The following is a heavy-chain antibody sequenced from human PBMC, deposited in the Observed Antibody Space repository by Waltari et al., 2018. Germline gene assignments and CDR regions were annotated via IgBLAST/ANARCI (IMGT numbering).Heavy chain of an antibody. CDR3: ARDRRDILTGLGLGGYFDY. V-gene: IGHV1-69*04. J-gene: IGHJ4*02. CDR1: GGTFSSYA. CDR2: IIPILGIA. Sequence: QVQLVQSGAEVKKPGSSVKVSCKASGGTFSSYAISWVRQAPGQGLEWMGGIIPILGIANYAQKFQGRVTITADESTSAAYMELSSLRSEDTAVYYCARDRRDILTGLGLGGYFDYWGQGTLVTVSS. D-gene: IGHD3-9*01.